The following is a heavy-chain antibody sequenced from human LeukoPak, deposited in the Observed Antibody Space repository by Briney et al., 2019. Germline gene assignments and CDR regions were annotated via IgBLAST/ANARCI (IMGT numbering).Heavy chain of an antibody. Sequence: GGSLRLSCAASGFTFSNAWMNWVRQAPGKGLEWVANIKQDGSEKYYVDSVKGRFTISRDNAKNSLYLQMNSLRAEDTAVYYCARGLGVLYWGQGTLVTVSS. V-gene: IGHV3-7*01. D-gene: IGHD3-16*01. CDR2: IKQDGSEK. J-gene: IGHJ4*02. CDR3: ARGLGVLY. CDR1: GFTFSNAW.